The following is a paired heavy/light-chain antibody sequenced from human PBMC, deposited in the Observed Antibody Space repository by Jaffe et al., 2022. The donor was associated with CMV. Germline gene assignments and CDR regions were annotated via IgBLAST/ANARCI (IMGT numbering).Light chain of an antibody. Sequence: EIVLTQSPGTMSLSPGERATLSCRASQSIRSSYLAWYQQKPGQAPRLLIYGASTRATGISDRFSGSGSGTDFALTISRLEPEDFAVYFCQQYSRSPLTFGGGTKVEIK. CDR2: GAS. CDR3: QQYSRSPLT. V-gene: IGKV3-20*01. CDR1: QSIRSSY. J-gene: IGKJ4*01.
Heavy chain of an antibody. J-gene: IGHJ4*02. Sequence: DVQLVESGGGLVKPGGSLRLSCVVSGFTFSSYNMNWVRQTPGKGLEWVSSISSSGKYISYADSVKGRFTISRDNAGNSLFLQMNSLRAEDTAVYYCASLIDYDFWSGYFKYWGQGTLVTVSS. D-gene: IGHD3-3*01. CDR3: ASLIDYDFWSGYFKY. CDR2: ISSSGKYI. CDR1: GFTFSSYN. V-gene: IGHV3-21*01.